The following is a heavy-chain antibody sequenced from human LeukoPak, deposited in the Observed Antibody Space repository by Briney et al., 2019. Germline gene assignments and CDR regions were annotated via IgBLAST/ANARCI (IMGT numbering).Heavy chain of an antibody. D-gene: IGHD2-15*01. Sequence: SETLSLTCAVYGGSFSGYYWSWIRQPPGKGLEWIGEINHSGSTNYNPSLKSRVAISVDTSKNQFSLKLSSVTAADTAVYYCARAYTPFYCSGGSCSAYYFDYWGQGTLVTVSS. V-gene: IGHV4-34*01. CDR3: ARAYTPFYCSGGSCSAYYFDY. J-gene: IGHJ4*02. CDR2: INHSGST. CDR1: GGSFSGYY.